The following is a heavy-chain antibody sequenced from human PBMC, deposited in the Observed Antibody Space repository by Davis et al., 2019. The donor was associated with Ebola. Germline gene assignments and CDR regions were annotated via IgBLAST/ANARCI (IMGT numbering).Heavy chain of an antibody. CDR1: GLTFDNYA. J-gene: IGHJ5*02. Sequence: SLKISCATSGLTFDNYAVHWFRQAPGKGLEWVSGITSNSGTTAYADSVKGRFTISRDNAKDSLYLQMNSLRIEDTAFYYCAKDFYGSGSYINAWGQGTLVAVSS. V-gene: IGHV3-9*01. D-gene: IGHD3-10*01. CDR2: ITSNSGTT. CDR3: AKDFYGSGSYINA.